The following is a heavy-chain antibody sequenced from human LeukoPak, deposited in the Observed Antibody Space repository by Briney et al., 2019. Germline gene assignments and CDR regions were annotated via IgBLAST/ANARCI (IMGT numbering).Heavy chain of an antibody. Sequence: SETLSLTCTVSGGSISGHYWSWIWQPPGKGLEWIGYIFSSGSAAYNPSLRSRVTASIDTSKNQFSLKLSSVTAADTAVYYCARWYCSGGTCFHLDDWGQGTLVTVSS. J-gene: IGHJ4*02. CDR3: ARWYCSGGTCFHLDD. D-gene: IGHD2-15*01. CDR2: IFSSGSA. V-gene: IGHV4-59*08. CDR1: GGSISGHY.